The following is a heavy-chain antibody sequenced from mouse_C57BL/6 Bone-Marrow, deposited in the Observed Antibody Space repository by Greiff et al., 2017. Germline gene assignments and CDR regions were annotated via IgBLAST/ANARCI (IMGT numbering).Heavy chain of an antibody. Sequence: EVQLKQPGAELVRPGASVKLSCTASGFNIKDAYMHWVKQRPEQGLEGMGWIAPENGVTESASKFQGRATITADTSSNTAYLQLSSLPSEDTAVYYCTLPSSSYFDYWGQGTTLTVSS. J-gene: IGHJ2*01. V-gene: IGHV14-4*01. D-gene: IGHD1-1*01. CDR1: GFNIKDAY. CDR2: IAPENGVT. CDR3: TLPSSSYFDY.